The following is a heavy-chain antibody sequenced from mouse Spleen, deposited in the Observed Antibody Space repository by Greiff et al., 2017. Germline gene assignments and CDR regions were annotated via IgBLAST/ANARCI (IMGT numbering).Heavy chain of an antibody. CDR2: ISSGGSYT. Sequence: VQLKESGGGLVKPGGSLKLSCAASGFTFSSYAMSWVRQTPEKRLEWVATISSGGSYTYYPDSVKGRFTISRDNAKNTLYLQMSSLRSEDTAMYYCARQITTAHLDYWGQGTTLTVSS. V-gene: IGHV5-9-3*01. CDR1: GFTFSSYA. CDR3: ARQITTAHLDY. D-gene: IGHD1-2*01. J-gene: IGHJ2*01.